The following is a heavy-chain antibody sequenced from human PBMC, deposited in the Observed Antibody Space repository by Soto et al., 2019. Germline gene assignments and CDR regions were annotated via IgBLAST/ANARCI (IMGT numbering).Heavy chain of an antibody. Sequence: GASVKVSCKASGGTFSSYGINWVRQAPGQGLEWLGWISAYDGYTNYAQILQGRVSMTTDTSTKTAYMELRSLRSDDTAMYYCARGGFYDSSGDRNYYYYGMNVWGQGTTVTVSS. V-gene: IGHV1-18*01. D-gene: IGHD3-22*01. CDR3: ARGGFYDSSGDRNYYYYGMNV. J-gene: IGHJ6*02. CDR2: ISAYDGYT. CDR1: GGTFSSYG.